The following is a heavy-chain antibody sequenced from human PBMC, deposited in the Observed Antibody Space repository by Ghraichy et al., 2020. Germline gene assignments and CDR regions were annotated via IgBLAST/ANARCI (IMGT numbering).Heavy chain of an antibody. CDR2: IYYSGST. Sequence: SETLSLTCTVSGGSISSYYWSWIRQPPGKGLEWIGYIYYSGSTNYNPSLKSRVTISVDTSKNQFSLKLSSVTAADTAVYYCASSESTYSSGWYFDYWGQGTLVTVSS. D-gene: IGHD6-19*01. CDR1: GGSISSYY. V-gene: IGHV4-59*01. CDR3: ASSESTYSSGWYFDY. J-gene: IGHJ4*02.